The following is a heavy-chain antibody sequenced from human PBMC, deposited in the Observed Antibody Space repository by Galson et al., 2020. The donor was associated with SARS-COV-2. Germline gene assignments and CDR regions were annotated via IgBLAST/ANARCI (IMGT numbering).Heavy chain of an antibody. V-gene: IGHV4-39*01. CDR3: VMGHQLDEFDY. J-gene: IGHJ4*02. D-gene: IGHD3-16*01. CDR1: GGSTVVNSYD. Sequence: SETLSLTCTVYGGSTVVNSYDWARIRQPPGNGREWVIRAVYSRGTYYNRTLQSRVSIFAYTSKNHISLKIDSLTAADTSVYYGVMGHQLDEFDYWGQGTLVTVSS. CDR2: AVYSRGT.